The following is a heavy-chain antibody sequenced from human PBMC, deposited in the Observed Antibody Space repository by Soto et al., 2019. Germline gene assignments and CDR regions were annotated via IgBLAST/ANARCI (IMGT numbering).Heavy chain of an antibody. CDR1: GFTFSSYA. V-gene: IGHV3-30-3*01. J-gene: IGHJ2*01. Sequence: QVQLVESGGGVVQPGRSLRLSCAASGFTFSSYAMHWVRQAPGKGLEWVAVISYDGSNKYYADSVKGRFTISRDNSKNTLYLQMNSLRAADTAVYYCARSGYPYGYFDLWGRGTLVTVSS. CDR2: ISYDGSNK. D-gene: IGHD3-22*01. CDR3: ARSGYPYGYFDL.